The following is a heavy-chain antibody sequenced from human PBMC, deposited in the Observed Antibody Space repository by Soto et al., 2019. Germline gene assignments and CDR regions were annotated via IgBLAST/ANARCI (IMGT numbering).Heavy chain of an antibody. D-gene: IGHD2-15*01. CDR2: IYWDDDK. CDR3: AHAYSSGGSCYKFWYFDL. CDR1: GFSLSTSGVG. V-gene: IGHV2-5*02. J-gene: IGHJ2*01. Sequence: QITLKESGPTLVKPTQTLTLTCTFSGFSLSTSGVGVGWIRQPPGKALEWLALIYWDDDKRYSPSLKSRLTIAKDTPKTQLVLTMTHLCPLDSPTYYCAHAYSSGGSCYKFWYFDLWGRGPLVTVSS.